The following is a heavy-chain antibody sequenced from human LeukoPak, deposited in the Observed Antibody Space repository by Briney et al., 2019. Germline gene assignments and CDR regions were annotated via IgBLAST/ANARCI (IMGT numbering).Heavy chain of an antibody. D-gene: IGHD1-1*01. CDR3: VKITSVTGGDC. CDR2: ISSNGGSS. Sequence: GGSLRLSCSASGFTFSAYAMYWVRQAPGKGLEYVSGISSNGGSSFYADSVRGRFTISRDNSKNTLYLQMSSLRAEDTAVYYCVKITSVTGGDCWGQGTRLSVSS. CDR1: GFTFSAYA. V-gene: IGHV3-64D*09. J-gene: IGHJ4*02.